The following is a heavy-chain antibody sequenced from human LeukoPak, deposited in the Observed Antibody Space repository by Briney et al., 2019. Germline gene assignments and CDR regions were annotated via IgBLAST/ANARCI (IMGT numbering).Heavy chain of an antibody. CDR3: ARHQWVPAFDI. CDR1: GASISSSSYY. V-gene: IGHV4-39*01. CDR2: IYYSGST. D-gene: IGHD1-26*01. J-gene: IGHJ3*02. Sequence: PSETLSLTCTVSGASISSSSYYWGWIRQPPGKGLEWIGSIYYSGSTNYNPSLKSRVIMSVDTSKNQFSLKLSSVTAADTAVYYCARHQWVPAFDIWGQGTMVTVSS.